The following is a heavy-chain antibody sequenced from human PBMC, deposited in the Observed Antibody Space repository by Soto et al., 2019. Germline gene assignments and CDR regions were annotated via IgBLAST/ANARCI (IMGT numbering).Heavy chain of an antibody. J-gene: IGHJ3*01. V-gene: IGHV4-39*01. CDR3: AGPGGFSP. D-gene: IGHD3-10*01. Sequence: QLQLQESGPGLVKPSETLSLTCTVSGGSISSSSYYWGWIRQPPGKGLEWIGNIYYSGSTYYNPSLQRRGTITGNASKNPFSLEVTFVTAGGPAVYYCAGPGGFSPWGQGTMVTVSS. CDR2: IYYSGST. CDR1: GGSISSSSYY.